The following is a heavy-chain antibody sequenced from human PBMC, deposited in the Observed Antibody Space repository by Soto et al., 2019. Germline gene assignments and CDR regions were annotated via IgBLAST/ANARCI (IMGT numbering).Heavy chain of an antibody. V-gene: IGHV3-11*01. CDR1: GFAFSDPY. J-gene: IGHJ4*02. CDR3: ARGGASVTTPFDY. CDR2: ISSSGSTI. D-gene: IGHD4-17*01. Sequence: QVQLVESGGGLVKPGGSLRLSCAASGFAFSDPYMSWIRQAPGKGLEWISYISSSGSTIYYADSVKGRFTISRDNAKKSLYLQMASLTADDTAVYYCARGGASVTTPFDYWGQGTQVTVSS.